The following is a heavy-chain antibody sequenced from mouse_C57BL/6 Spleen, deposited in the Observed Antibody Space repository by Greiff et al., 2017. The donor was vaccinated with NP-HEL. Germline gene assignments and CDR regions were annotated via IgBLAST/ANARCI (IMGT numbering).Heavy chain of an antibody. CDR2: INPYNGDT. J-gene: IGHJ2*01. Sequence: VQLKQSGPELVKPGDSVKISCKASGYSFTGYFMNWVMQSHGKSLEWIGRINPYNGDTFYNQKFKGKATLTVDKSSSTAHMELRSLTSEDSAVYYCARGGLYYGSFDYWGQGTTLTVSS. V-gene: IGHV1-20*01. CDR1: GYSFTGYF. CDR3: ARGGLYYGSFDY. D-gene: IGHD1-1*01.